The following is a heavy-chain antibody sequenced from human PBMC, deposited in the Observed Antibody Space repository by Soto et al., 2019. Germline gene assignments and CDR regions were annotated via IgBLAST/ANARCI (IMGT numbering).Heavy chain of an antibody. V-gene: IGHV1-18*01. Sequence: GASVKVSCKASGYTFNNYGFSWVRQAPGQGLEWMGWISGYNGNTNYAERLQGRVTMTTDTSTSTAYMELRSLRYDDTAVYYCAREGQLGYWGQGTPVTV. J-gene: IGHJ4*02. CDR1: GYTFNNYG. CDR2: ISGYNGNT. CDR3: AREGQLGY. D-gene: IGHD6-6*01.